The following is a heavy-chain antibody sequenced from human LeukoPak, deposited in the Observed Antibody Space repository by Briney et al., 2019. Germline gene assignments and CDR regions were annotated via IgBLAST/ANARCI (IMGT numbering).Heavy chain of an antibody. V-gene: IGHV3-30*18. CDR3: AKGPLYSGSYVWYFDY. CDR2: ISYDGSNK. D-gene: IGHD1-26*01. Sequence: GGSLRLSCAASGFTFSSYGMHWVRQAPGKGLEWVAVISYDGSNKYYADSVKGRFTISRDNSKNTLYLQMNSLRAEDTAVYYCAKGPLYSGSYVWYFDYWSQGTLVTVSS. J-gene: IGHJ4*02. CDR1: GFTFSSYG.